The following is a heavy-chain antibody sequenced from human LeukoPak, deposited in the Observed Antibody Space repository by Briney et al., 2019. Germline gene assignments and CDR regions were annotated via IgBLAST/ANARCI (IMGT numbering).Heavy chain of an antibody. Sequence: GGSLRLSCAASGFTFSSYWFHWVRQTPGKGLVWVARINNDGTYTTYADSVKGRFTISRDNAQNTLYLQMNSLTAEDTGVYYCAREVLAAGKTHDYWGQGTLLTVSS. V-gene: IGHV3-74*03. J-gene: IGHJ4*02. D-gene: IGHD6-13*01. CDR3: AREVLAAGKTHDY. CDR1: GFTFSSYW. CDR2: INNDGTYT.